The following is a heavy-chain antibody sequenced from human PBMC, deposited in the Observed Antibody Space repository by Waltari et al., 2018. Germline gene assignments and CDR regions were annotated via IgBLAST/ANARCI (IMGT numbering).Heavy chain of an antibody. D-gene: IGHD5-18*01. V-gene: IGHV1-2*02. CDR2: INPNRGGT. CDR3: ARESRLATARDFDY. Sequence: QVPLVQSGDEVKKPGSSVTDSCKASGSTFTDASMPWVRQAPGQGLEWMGWINPNRGGTSYAQKFQGRVTMTRDTSITTAYMELSRLSSDDTAVYYCARESRLATARDFDYWGQGTLVTVSS. CDR1: GSTFTDAS. J-gene: IGHJ4*02.